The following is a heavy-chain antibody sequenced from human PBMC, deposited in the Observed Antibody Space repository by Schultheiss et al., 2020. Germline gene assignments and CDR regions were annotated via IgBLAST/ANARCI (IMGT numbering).Heavy chain of an antibody. D-gene: IGHD3-10*01. J-gene: IGHJ4*02. CDR2: IYTSGST. CDR3: ARDFPMVRGVIRSRLFDY. CDR1: GGSISSYY. V-gene: IGHV4-4*07. Sequence: SETLSLTCTVSGGSISSYYWSWIRQPAGKGLEWIGRIYTSGSTNYNPSLKSRVTISVDTSKNQFSLKLSSVTAADTAVYYCARDFPMVRGVIRSRLFDYWGQGTLVTVSS.